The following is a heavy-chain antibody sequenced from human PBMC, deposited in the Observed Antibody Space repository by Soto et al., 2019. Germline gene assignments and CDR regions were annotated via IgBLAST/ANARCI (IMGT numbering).Heavy chain of an antibody. CDR2: IYYSGST. Sequence: QVQLQESGPGLVQPSQTLSLTCTVSGGSISSGGYYWSWIRQHPGKGVEWIGYIYYSGSTYYNPSLKTRLTISVDTSKNQFSLKLSSVTAADTAVYYCARVAGGGWGSFRPFDYWGQGTLVTVSS. CDR3: ARVAGGGWGSFRPFDY. J-gene: IGHJ4*02. V-gene: IGHV4-31*03. D-gene: IGHD3-16*02. CDR1: GGSISSGGYY.